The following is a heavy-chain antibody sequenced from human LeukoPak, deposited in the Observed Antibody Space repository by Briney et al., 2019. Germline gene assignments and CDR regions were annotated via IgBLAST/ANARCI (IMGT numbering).Heavy chain of an antibody. CDR2: IYYSGST. V-gene: IGHV4-31*03. CDR1: GVSISSGGYY. CDR3: ARDRDITSHDYYGSDHYFDY. J-gene: IGHJ4*02. Sequence: SSEILSLTCTVSGVSISSGGYYWSWIRQHPGKGLEWIGYIYYSGSTYYNPSLKSRVTISVDTSKNQFSLKLSSVTAADTAVYYCARDRDITSHDYYGSDHYFDYWGQGTLVTVSS. D-gene: IGHD3-10*01.